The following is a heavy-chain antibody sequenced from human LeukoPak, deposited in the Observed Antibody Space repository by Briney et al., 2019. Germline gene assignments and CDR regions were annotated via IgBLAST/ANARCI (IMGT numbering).Heavy chain of an antibody. J-gene: IGHJ4*02. CDR1: GGSISSGGYS. CDR2: IYHSGST. CDR3: ARGSDYGSGSYYFDY. Sequence: SETLSLTCAVSGGSISSGGYSWSWIRQPPGKGQEWIGYIYHSGSTYYNPSLKSRVTISVDRSKNQFSLKLSSVTAADTAVYYCARGSDYGSGSYYFDYWGQGTLVTVSS. V-gene: IGHV4-30-2*01. D-gene: IGHD3-10*01.